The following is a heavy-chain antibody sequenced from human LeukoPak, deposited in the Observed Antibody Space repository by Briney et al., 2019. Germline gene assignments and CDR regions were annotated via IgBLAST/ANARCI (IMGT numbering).Heavy chain of an antibody. CDR1: RFIFDNYG. V-gene: IGHV3-23*01. Sequence: SGGSLRLSCAASRFIFDNYGMTWVRQAPGKGLEWVSGISDDGYSTYYADSVKGRFTISRDNSKNTLYLQMSSPGAEGTAVYFCAKDDAWGRYQDWGQGTLVTVSS. CDR3: AKDDAWGRYQD. D-gene: IGHD3-16*01. CDR2: ISDDGYST. J-gene: IGHJ1*01.